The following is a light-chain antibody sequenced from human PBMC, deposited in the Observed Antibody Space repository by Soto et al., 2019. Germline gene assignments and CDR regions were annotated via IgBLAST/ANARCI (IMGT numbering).Light chain of an antibody. V-gene: IGKV1-8*01. J-gene: IGKJ4*01. Sequence: AIRMTQSPSSLSASTGDRVTITCRASQGISSYLAWYQQKPGKAPKLLIYAASTLQSGVPSRFSGSGSGTDFTPTISCLQSEYFATDYCQQYYSYPLTFGGGTKVEVK. CDR3: QQYYSYPLT. CDR2: AAS. CDR1: QGISSY.